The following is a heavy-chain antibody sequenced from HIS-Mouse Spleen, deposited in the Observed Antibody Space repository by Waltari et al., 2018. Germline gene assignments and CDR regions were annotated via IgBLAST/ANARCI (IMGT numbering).Heavy chain of an antibody. J-gene: IGHJ4*02. CDR1: GYTFTGSY. CDR2: IKPNGGGT. D-gene: IGHD7-27*01. Sequence: QVQLVQSGAEVKKPGASVKVSCKASGYTFTGSYMPWVRKAPGQGLEWMGGIKPNGGGTNNEQKYQGRATMTKDTTISTAYMVRSRMGSDDTAVYYCARDQLGGFDYWGQGTLVTVAS. CDR3: ARDQLGGFDY. V-gene: IGHV1-2*02.